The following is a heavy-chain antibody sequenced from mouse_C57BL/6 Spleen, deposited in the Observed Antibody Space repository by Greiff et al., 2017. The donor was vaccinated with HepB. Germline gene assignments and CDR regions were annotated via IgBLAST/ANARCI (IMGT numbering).Heavy chain of an antibody. CDR3: AANYCGSSSSMDY. J-gene: IGHJ4*01. CDR2: IYPGDGDT. CDR1: GYAFSSYW. V-gene: IGHV1-80*01. Sequence: QVHVKQSGAELVKPGASVKISCKASGYAFSSYWMNWVKQRPGKGLEWIGQIYPGDGDTNYNGKFKGKATLTADKSSSTAYMQLSSLTSEDSAVYFCAANYCGSSSSMDYWGQGTSVTVSS. D-gene: IGHD1-1*01.